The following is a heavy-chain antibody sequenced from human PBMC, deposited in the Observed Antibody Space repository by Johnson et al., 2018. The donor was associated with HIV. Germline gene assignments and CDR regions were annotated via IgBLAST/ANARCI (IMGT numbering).Heavy chain of an antibody. V-gene: IGHV3-23*04. CDR3: SYIFVDTAMDKTTTDAFDI. CDR2: ISGSGGST. Sequence: MQLVESGGGLVQSGGSLRLSCAASGFTFSSYAMSWVRQAPGKGLEWVSAISGSGGSTYYADSVKGRFTISRDNSKNTLYLQMNSLRAEDTAVYYCSYIFVDTAMDKTTTDAFDIWGQGTMVTVSS. CDR1: GFTFSSYA. D-gene: IGHD5-18*01. J-gene: IGHJ3*02.